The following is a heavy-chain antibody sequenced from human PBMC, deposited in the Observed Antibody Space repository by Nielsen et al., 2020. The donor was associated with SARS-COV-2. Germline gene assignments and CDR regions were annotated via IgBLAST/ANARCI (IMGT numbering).Heavy chain of an antibody. J-gene: IGHJ6*02. Sequence: SETLSLTCTVSGGSISSSSYYWGWIRQPPGKGLEWIGSIYYSGSTYYNPSLKSRVTISVDTSKNQFSLKLSSVTAADTAVYYCARNGYDSSGYYIYYYGMDVWGQGTTVTVSS. CDR2: IYYSGST. CDR3: ARNGYDSSGYYIYYYGMDV. D-gene: IGHD3-22*01. CDR1: GGSISSSSYY. V-gene: IGHV4-39*07.